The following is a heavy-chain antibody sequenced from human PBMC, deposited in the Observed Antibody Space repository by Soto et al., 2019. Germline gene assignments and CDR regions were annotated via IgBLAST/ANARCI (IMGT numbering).Heavy chain of an antibody. CDR1: GFSFSNYG. CDR2: ISYDGGNK. D-gene: IGHD2-2*01. CDR3: AKAVGYCSSASCRDYYYYYGMDV. V-gene: IGHV3-30*18. Sequence: PXVCLRLSCAASGFSFSNYGMHWVRQAPGKGLEWVALISYDGGNKYYADSVKGRFSISRDSSKNTLYLQMNSLRAEDTAVYYCAKAVGYCSSASCRDYYYYYGMDVWGQGTTVTVSS. J-gene: IGHJ6*02.